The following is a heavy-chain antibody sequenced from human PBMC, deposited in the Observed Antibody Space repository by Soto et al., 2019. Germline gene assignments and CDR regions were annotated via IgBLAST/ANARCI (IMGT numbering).Heavy chain of an antibody. V-gene: IGHV5-51*01. D-gene: IGHD2-8*01. Sequence: GESLKISCRGSGYSFTTYCIGWVRQMPGKGLEWMGIIYPGDSDTRYSPSFQGQVTISSGKSISTAYLQWSSLKASDTAMYYCARQGQMAYRSGMDVWGKGTTVTVSS. CDR2: IYPGDSDT. J-gene: IGHJ6*04. CDR3: ARQGQMAYRSGMDV. CDR1: GYSFTTYC.